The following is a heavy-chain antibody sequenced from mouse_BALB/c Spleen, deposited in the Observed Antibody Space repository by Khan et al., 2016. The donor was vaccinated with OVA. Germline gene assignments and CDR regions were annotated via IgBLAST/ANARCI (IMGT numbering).Heavy chain of an antibody. CDR1: GFNIKDTY. D-gene: IGHD2-3*01. CDR2: IDPANGNT. Sequence: IQLVQSGAELVKPGASVKLSCTASGFNIKDTYMHWVKQRPEQGLEWIGRIDPANGNTQYDPKFQGKATITADTSSNTAYLQLSSLTSEDTAVYYCALRGDIYDTYYGYAMDYWGQGTSVTVSS. V-gene: IGHV14-3*02. J-gene: IGHJ4*01. CDR3: ALRGDIYDTYYGYAMDY.